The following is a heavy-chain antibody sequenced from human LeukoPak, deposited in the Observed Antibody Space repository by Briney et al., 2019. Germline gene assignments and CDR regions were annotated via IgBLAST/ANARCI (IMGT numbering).Heavy chain of an antibody. D-gene: IGHD2-2*01. V-gene: IGHV4-38-2*02. Sequence: PSETLSLTCAVSGYSISSGFLWGWIRQPPGKGLEWIASIYRSGNTYYNPSLKSRITMSVDTSKNQFSLKLSSVTAADTAVYYCARDPRWLTPDCNTIGCYVNWFDPWGQGALVTVSS. CDR2: IYRSGNT. CDR1: GYSISSGFL. J-gene: IGHJ5*02. CDR3: ARDPRWLTPDCNTIGCYVNWFDP.